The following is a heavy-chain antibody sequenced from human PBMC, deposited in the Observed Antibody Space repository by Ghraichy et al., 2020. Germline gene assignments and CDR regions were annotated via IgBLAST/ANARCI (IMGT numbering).Heavy chain of an antibody. Sequence: GGSLRLSCAASGFTFSTYGMHWVRQAPGKGLEWVAGISYDGSTKYYVDSVKGRFTISRDNSKNTLYLQMNSLRAEDTAVYYCAKRYYDSGAYYDYAFDIWGQGTMVTVSS. D-gene: IGHD3-22*01. CDR3: AKRYYDSGAYYDYAFDI. CDR1: GFTFSTYG. J-gene: IGHJ3*02. V-gene: IGHV3-30*18. CDR2: ISYDGSTK.